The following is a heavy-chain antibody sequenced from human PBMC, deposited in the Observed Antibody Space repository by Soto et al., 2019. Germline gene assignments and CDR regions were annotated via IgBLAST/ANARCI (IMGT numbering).Heavy chain of an antibody. CDR2: ISHDGRVT. Sequence: QVQLVESGGGMVQPGTSLRLSCAASGFTFNSLSLHWVRKRPDKGLEWVAVISHDGRVTFYADFVKGRFTVSRDNSKNTIYLQVNSLRAEDTAVYYCAREPYGDSQYFDYWGQGTLVTVSS. CDR1: GFTFNSLS. D-gene: IGHD2-21*02. CDR3: AREPYGDSQYFDY. V-gene: IGHV3-30*04. J-gene: IGHJ4*02.